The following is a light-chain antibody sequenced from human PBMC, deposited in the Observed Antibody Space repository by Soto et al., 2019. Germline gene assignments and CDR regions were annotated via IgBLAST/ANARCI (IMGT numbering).Light chain of an antibody. CDR1: SSDVGGYKY. Sequence: QSVLTQPASVSGSPGQSITISCTGTSSDVGGYKYVSWYQHHPGKAPELMIFDVSYRPSGVSNRFSGSRSGNTASLTISGLQAEDESYYYCSSYISSGPFPYVSGTGTNLTVL. CDR2: DVS. CDR3: SSYISSGPFPYV. J-gene: IGLJ1*01. V-gene: IGLV2-14*03.